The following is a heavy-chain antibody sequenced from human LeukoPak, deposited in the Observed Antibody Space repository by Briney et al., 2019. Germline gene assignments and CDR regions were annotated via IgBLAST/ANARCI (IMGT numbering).Heavy chain of an antibody. CDR2: INHSGIT. D-gene: IGHD3-10*01. CDR1: GGSFSGLY. Sequence: SETLSLTCTVYGGSFSGLYWSWIRQPPGKGLEWIGEINHSGITNYSPSLQSRVTISVDTSKNQFSLNLTSVTAADTAVYYCARGRRRLPMLRGVGPQIWFDPWGQGTLVTVSS. CDR3: ARGRRRLPMLRGVGPQIWFDP. V-gene: IGHV4-34*01. J-gene: IGHJ5*02.